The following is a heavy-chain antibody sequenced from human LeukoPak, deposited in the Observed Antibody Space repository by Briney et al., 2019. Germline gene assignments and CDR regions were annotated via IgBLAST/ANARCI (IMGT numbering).Heavy chain of an antibody. CDR1: GFTFSSYG. J-gene: IGHJ4*02. D-gene: IGHD3-3*01. Sequence: PGGSLRLSCAASGFTFSSYGMHWVRQAPGKGLEWVSAISGSGGSTYYADSVKGRFTISRDNSKNTLYLQMNSLRAEDTAVYYCAKDWATRQYYDFWSGYRPAFDYWGQGTLVTVSS. V-gene: IGHV3-23*01. CDR3: AKDWATRQYYDFWSGYRPAFDY. CDR2: ISGSGGST.